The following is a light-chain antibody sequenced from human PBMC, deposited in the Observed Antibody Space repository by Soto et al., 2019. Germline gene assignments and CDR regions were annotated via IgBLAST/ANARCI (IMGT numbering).Light chain of an antibody. Sequence: EIVLTQSPGTLSLSPGERANISCRASQTLSSSYLTWYQQKRGQPPRLLIYGTSSRATGIPDRFSGSGSGTEFTLTISSLQPEDFATYYCQQVSGYPLSFGGGTKVDI. CDR2: GTS. V-gene: IGKV3-20*01. J-gene: IGKJ4*01. CDR3: QQVSGYPLS. CDR1: QTLSSSY.